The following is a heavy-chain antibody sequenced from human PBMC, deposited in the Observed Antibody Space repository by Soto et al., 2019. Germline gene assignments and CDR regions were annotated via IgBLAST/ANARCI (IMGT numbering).Heavy chain of an antibody. CDR2: TSSNNGKT. J-gene: IGHJ4*02. CDR3: ARTSVAQSEDYFDY. V-gene: IGHV1-18*01. CDR1: GYSFTTYG. D-gene: IGHD5-12*01. Sequence: GASVKVSCKTSGYSFTTYGISWVRQAPGQGLEWMGWTSSNNGKTKYAQKFQGRVTMTTDKSTNTVHMELRSLRSGDTAVYYYARTSVAQSEDYFDYWGQGTLVTVSS.